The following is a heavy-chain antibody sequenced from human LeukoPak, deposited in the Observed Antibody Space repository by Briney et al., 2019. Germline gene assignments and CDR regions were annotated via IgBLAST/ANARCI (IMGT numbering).Heavy chain of an antibody. J-gene: IGHJ6*02. V-gene: IGHV1-3*01. CDR3: ARGSGLPRYYYYYGMDV. CDR1: GYTFTSYA. CDR2: INAGNGNT. D-gene: IGHD1-26*01. Sequence: ASVKVPCKASGYTFTSYAMHWVRQAPGQRLEWMGWINAGNGNTKYSQKFQGRVTITRDTSASTAYMELSSLRSEDTAVYYCARGSGLPRYYYYYGMDVWGQGTTVTVSS.